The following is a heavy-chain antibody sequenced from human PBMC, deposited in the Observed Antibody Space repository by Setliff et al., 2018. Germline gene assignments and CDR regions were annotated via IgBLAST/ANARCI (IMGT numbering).Heavy chain of an antibody. Sequence: ETLSLTCDVSGISITSGHYWGWIRQPPGKGLEWLAHVFSNGDNSYSTSLRSRLTISKDTSKSQVVLTMTNMDPADTGTYFCARTRDDPYYFDSRGYYYDAFDIWGQGTLVTV. CDR3: ARTRDDPYYFDSRGYYYDAFDI. J-gene: IGHJ3*02. V-gene: IGHV2-26*01. CDR1: GISITSGHYWG. CDR2: VFSNGDN. D-gene: IGHD3-22*01.